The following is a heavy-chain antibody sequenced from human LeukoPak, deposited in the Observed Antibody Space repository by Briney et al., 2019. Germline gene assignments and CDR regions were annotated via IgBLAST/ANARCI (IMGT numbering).Heavy chain of an antibody. Sequence: ASVKVSCKASGNTFSSYTMHWVRQAPGQRLEWMGWVRGEMTYTKYSQQFQGRVTITRDTSTSTAYMELSSLRSEDTAVYYCARDRDPNQLLSSYYYMDVWGKGTTVTVSS. D-gene: IGHD2-2*01. CDR1: GNTFSSYT. CDR3: ARDRDPNQLLSSYYYMDV. J-gene: IGHJ6*03. CDR2: VRGEMTYT. V-gene: IGHV1-3*01.